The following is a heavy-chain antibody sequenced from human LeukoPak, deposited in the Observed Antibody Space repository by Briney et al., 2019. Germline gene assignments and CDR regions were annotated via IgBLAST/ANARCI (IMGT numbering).Heavy chain of an antibody. CDR1: GYTFVGYF. J-gene: IGHJ6*02. D-gene: IGHD6-19*01. CDR2: INPHSGDT. Sequence: ASVKVSCKGSGYTFVGYFIHWVRQAPERGLEGMGYINPHSGDTTYAQRFQGRVSMTSDKSINTGYMELSSLTMDDTAVYFCATAPHSSGWFDDYYGLDVWGQGTTVTVTS. V-gene: IGHV1-2*02. CDR3: ATAPHSSGWFDDYYGLDV.